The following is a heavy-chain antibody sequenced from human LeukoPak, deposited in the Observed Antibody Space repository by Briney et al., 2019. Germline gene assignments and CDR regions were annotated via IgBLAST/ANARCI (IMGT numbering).Heavy chain of an antibody. J-gene: IGHJ4*02. CDR1: GFTFSSYE. V-gene: IGHV3-48*03. CDR2: ISSSGSTI. Sequence: PGGSLRLSCAASGFTFSSYEMNWVRQAPGKGLEWVSYISSSGSTIYYADSVKGRFTISRDNAKNSLYLQMNSLRAEDTAVYYCARTGTYGPIYYFDYWGQGTLVTVSS. CDR3: ARTGTYGPIYYFDY. D-gene: IGHD1/OR15-1a*01.